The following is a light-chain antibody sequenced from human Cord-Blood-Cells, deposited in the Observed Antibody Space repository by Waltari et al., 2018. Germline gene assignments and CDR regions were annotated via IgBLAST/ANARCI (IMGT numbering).Light chain of an antibody. CDR1: SSDVGGYNY. J-gene: IGLJ2*01. Sequence: QSALTQPASVSGSPGQSITISCTGTSSDVGGYNYVSWYQQHPGKAPKLMIYEVSNRPSGVSNRFSGSKSGNTASLTSSGLQAEDEADYYCSSYTSSSTVVFGGWTKLTVL. CDR2: EVS. CDR3: SSYTSSSTVV. V-gene: IGLV2-14*01.